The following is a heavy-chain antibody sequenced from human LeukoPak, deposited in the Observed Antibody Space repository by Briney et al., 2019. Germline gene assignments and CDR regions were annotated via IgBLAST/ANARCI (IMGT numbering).Heavy chain of an antibody. V-gene: IGHV4-4*09. D-gene: IGHD3-22*01. Sequence: SETLSLTCTVSGGSISSYYWSWIRQPPGEGLEWIGYIYTSGSTNYNPSLKSRVTISVDTSKNQFSLKLSSVTAADTAVYYCARRYYDSIVGAFDIWGQGTMVTVSS. CDR3: ARRYYDSIVGAFDI. CDR1: GGSISSYY. CDR2: IYTSGST. J-gene: IGHJ3*02.